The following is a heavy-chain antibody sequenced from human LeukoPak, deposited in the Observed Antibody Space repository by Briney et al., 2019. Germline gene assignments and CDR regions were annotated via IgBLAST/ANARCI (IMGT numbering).Heavy chain of an antibody. D-gene: IGHD1-26*01. V-gene: IGHV3-7*01. CDR2: IRYDGGEI. CDR1: GFTFSSYW. J-gene: IGHJ4*02. CDR3: ARDKPRGSYYGSIFDS. Sequence: PGGSLRLSCGVSGFTFSSYWMSWVRQAPGKGLEWVANIRYDGGEIYYVDSVKGRFTISRDNAKNSLYLQMNSLRAEDAAVYYCARDKPRGSYYGSIFDSWGQGTLVTVSS.